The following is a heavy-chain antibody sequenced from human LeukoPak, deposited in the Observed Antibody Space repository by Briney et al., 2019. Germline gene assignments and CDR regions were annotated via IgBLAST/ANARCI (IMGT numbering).Heavy chain of an antibody. J-gene: IGHJ6*03. CDR3: ARVNYYYYMDV. CDR2: IYYSGST. CDR1: GGSISSYY. V-gene: IGHV4-59*01. Sequence: SETLSLTCTVSGGSISSYYWSWIRQPPGKGLERIGYIYYSGSTNYNPSLKSRVTISVDTSKNQFSLKLSSVTAADTAVYYCARVNYYYYMDVWGKGTTVTVSS.